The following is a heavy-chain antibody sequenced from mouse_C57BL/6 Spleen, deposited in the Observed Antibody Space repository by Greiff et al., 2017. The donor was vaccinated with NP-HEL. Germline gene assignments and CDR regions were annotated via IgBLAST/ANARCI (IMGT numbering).Heavy chain of an antibody. CDR3: ARTEITTVVADFDY. CDR1: GYAFSSYW. J-gene: IGHJ2*01. V-gene: IGHV1-80*01. Sequence: VQLQQSGAELVKPGASVKISCKASGYAFSSYWMNWVKQRPGKGLEWLGQIYPGDGDTNYNGKLKGKATLTADKSSSTAYMQLSILTSEVSAVYFCARTEITTVVADFDYWGQGTTLTVSS. CDR2: IYPGDGDT. D-gene: IGHD1-1*01.